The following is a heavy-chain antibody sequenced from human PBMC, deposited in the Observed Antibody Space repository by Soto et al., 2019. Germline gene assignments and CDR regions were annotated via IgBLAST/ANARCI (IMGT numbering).Heavy chain of an antibody. D-gene: IGHD2-21*01. Sequence: QVQLVESGGGVVQPGRSLRLSCAASGFTFSSYGMHWVRQAPGKGLEWVAVIWYDGSNKYYADSVKGRFTISRDNSKNTLYLQMNSLRAEDTAVYYCARDQKRCGGDCFDAFEIWGQGTMVTVSS. CDR2: IWYDGSNK. CDR1: GFTFSSYG. J-gene: IGHJ3*02. V-gene: IGHV3-33*01. CDR3: ARDQKRCGGDCFDAFEI.